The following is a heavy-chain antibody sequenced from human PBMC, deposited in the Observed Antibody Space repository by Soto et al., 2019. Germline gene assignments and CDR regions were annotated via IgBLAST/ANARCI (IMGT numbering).Heavy chain of an antibody. V-gene: IGHV3-15*01. CDR3: TTGLGIAARPRSHYYYYGMDV. Sequence: PGGSLRLSCAASGFTFSSYAMSWVRQAPGKGLEWVGRIKSKTDGGTTDYAAPVKGRFTISRDDSKNTLYLQMNSLKTEDTAVYYCTTGLGIAARPRSHYYYYGMDVWGQGTTVTVSS. D-gene: IGHD6-6*01. CDR1: GFTFSSYA. J-gene: IGHJ6*02. CDR2: IKSKTDGGTT.